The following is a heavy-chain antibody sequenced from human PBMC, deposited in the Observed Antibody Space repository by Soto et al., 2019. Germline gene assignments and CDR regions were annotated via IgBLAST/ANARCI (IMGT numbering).Heavy chain of an antibody. V-gene: IGHV4-31*03. J-gene: IGHJ4*02. D-gene: IGHD1-26*01. Sequence: QVQLQESGPGLVKPSQTLSLTCTVSGGSVSSGGYYWSWIRQPPGKGLEWIGYISYSGNTFYNPSLKSRVTISIDTSKNQFSLKLRSVTAADTALFYRARGSDYVYFFDNWGQGTLVTVSS. CDR3: ARGSDYVYFFDN. CDR1: GGSVSSGGYY. CDR2: ISYSGNT.